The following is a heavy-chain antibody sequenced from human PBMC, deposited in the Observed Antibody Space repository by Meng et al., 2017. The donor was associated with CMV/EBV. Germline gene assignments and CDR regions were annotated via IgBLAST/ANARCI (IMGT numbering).Heavy chain of an antibody. CDR2: IIPIFGTA. Sequence: SVKVSCKASGGTFSSYAISWVRQAPGQGLEWMGGIIPIFGTANYARKFQGRVTITTDETTSTAYMELSSLRSEDTAVYYCARQVPEFFGKHYYYYGMDVWGQGTTVTVSS. CDR1: GGTFSSYA. CDR3: ARQVPEFFGKHYYYYGMDV. V-gene: IGHV1-69*05. D-gene: IGHD1-14*01. J-gene: IGHJ6*02.